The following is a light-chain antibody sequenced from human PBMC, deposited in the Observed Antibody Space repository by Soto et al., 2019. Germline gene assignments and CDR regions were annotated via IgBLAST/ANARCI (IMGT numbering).Light chain of an antibody. CDR3: QQYASSPYT. CDR1: QSVSSRY. Sequence: EIVLTQSPGTLSLSPGERATLSCRASQSVSSRYLVWYQKKPGQAPRLLIYGASSRATGIPDRFSVSGSGTDFTLTISRLEPEDFAVYYCQQYASSPYTFGQGTKLEIK. J-gene: IGKJ2*01. CDR2: GAS. V-gene: IGKV3-20*01.